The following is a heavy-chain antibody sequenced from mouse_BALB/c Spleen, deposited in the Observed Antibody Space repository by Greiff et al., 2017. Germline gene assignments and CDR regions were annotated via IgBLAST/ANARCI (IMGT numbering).Heavy chain of an antibody. Sequence: EVKLEESGPGLVKPSQSLSLTCTVTGYSITSDYAWNWIRQFPGNKLEWMGYISYSGSTSYNPSLKSRISITRDTSKNQFFLQLNSVTTEDTATYYCARSTVVPSYYFDYWGQGTTLTVSS. D-gene: IGHD1-1*01. CDR3: ARSTVVPSYYFDY. CDR2: ISYSGST. V-gene: IGHV3-2*02. J-gene: IGHJ2*01. CDR1: GYSITSDYA.